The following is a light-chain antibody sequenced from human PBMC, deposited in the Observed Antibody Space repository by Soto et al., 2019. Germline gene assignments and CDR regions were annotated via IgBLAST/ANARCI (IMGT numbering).Light chain of an antibody. CDR1: QDISNH. CDR3: QQYDNLRIT. CDR2: DAS. V-gene: IGKV1-33*01. J-gene: IGKJ5*01. Sequence: DIQMTQSPSSLSPSIGDRVTITCQASQDISNHLNWYQQKAGKAPQLLIYDASNLETGVPSRFGGSGSGTESTFTINSLQPEDIATYYCQQYDNLRITFGQGTRLEIK.